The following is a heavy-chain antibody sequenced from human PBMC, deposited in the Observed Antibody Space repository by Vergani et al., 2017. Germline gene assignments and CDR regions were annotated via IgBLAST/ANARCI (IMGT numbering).Heavy chain of an antibody. D-gene: IGHD3-10*01. Sequence: QITLKESGPTLVKPTQTLTLTCTFSGFSLSTSGVGVGWIRQPPGKALEWLALIYWNDDKRYSPSLKSRLTITNDTSKNQVVLTMTNMDPVDTATYYCAHSSVVRGTHPSYDYYNMDVWGKGTTVTVSS. J-gene: IGHJ6*03. CDR1: GFSLSTSGVG. V-gene: IGHV2-5*01. CDR3: AHSSVVRGTHPSYDYYNMDV. CDR2: IYWNDDK.